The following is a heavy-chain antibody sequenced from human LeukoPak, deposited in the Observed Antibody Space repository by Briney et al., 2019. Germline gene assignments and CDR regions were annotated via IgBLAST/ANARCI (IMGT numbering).Heavy chain of an antibody. J-gene: IGHJ4*02. CDR2: IYYSGST. V-gene: IGHV4-34*09. Sequence: SETLSLTCAVYGGSFSGYYWSWIRQPPGKGPEWIGYIYYSGSTYYNPSLKSRVTISVDTSKNQFSLKLSSVTAADTAVYYCARVAGPELEFNDYWGQGTLVTVSS. CDR3: ARVAGPELEFNDY. D-gene: IGHD1-14*01. CDR1: GGSFSGYY.